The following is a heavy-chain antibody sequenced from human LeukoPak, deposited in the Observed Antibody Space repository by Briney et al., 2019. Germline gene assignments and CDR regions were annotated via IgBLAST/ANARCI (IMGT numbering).Heavy chain of an antibody. CDR3: TADSWGVDV. J-gene: IGHJ6*02. D-gene: IGHD2-8*01. V-gene: IGHV4-34*03. CDR1: GGSFSGYY. CDR2: INHSGST. Sequence: SETLSLTCAVYGGSFSGYYWSWIRQPPGKGLEWIGEINHSGSTNYNPSLKSRVTISVDTSKNHFSLKLSSVTAADTAVYYCTADSWGVDVWGRGTTVTVSS.